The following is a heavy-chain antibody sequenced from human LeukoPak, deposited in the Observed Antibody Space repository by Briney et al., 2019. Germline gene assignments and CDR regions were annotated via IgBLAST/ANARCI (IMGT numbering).Heavy chain of an antibody. V-gene: IGHV1-18*01. CDR3: ARKEQLLWFGELDY. J-gene: IGHJ4*02. D-gene: IGHD3-10*01. CDR1: GYTFTSYG. Sequence: ASVKVSCKASGYTFTSYGISWVRQAPGQGLEWMGWISAYNGNTNYAQKLQGRVTMTTDTSTGTAYMELRSLRSDDTAVYYCARKEQLLWFGELDYWGQGTLVTVSS. CDR2: ISAYNGNT.